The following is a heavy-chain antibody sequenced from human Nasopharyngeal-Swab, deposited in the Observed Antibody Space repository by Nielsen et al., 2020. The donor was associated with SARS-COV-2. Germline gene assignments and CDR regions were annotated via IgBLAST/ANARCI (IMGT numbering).Heavy chain of an antibody. CDR2: IYPADSET. CDR1: GYSFTNYW. J-gene: IGHJ5*02. Sequence: GGSLRLSCQASGYSFTNYWIGWVRQQPDKGLEWMAIIYPADSETRYNPSFQGQVTISADNLISTTYLQWNSLAASDTAMYYCARVDSSGSTSNWFDPWGQGTLVTVSS. V-gene: IGHV5-51*04. CDR3: ARVDSSGSTSNWFDP. D-gene: IGHD3-10*01.